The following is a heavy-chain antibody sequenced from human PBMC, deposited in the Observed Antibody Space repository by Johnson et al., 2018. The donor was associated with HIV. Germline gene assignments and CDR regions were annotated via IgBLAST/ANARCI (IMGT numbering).Heavy chain of an antibody. CDR2: INWIGGSA. J-gene: IGHJ3*02. Sequence: VQLVESGGGLVQPGGSLRDSCAAPGFTFDDYGMSWVRQAPGKGLAWVSGINWIGGSAGYADSVKGRFTIPRDNAKNSLYLQMNSLRAEDTALYCCARDLVVVVPSALVGAFDIWSQGTMVTVSS. D-gene: IGHD2-2*01. CDR1: GFTFDDYG. V-gene: IGHV3-20*04. CDR3: ARDLVVVVPSALVGAFDI.